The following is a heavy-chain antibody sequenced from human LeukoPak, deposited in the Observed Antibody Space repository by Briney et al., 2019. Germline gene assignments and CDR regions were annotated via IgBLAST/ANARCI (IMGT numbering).Heavy chain of an antibody. Sequence: ASVKVSCKASGYTFTSYGISWVRQAPGQGLEWMGWISAYNGNTNYAQKFQGRVTMTRDTSISTAYMELSRLRSDDTAVYYCAREVVLVGDTAMAYYYYYYMDVWGKGTTVTVSS. V-gene: IGHV1-18*01. D-gene: IGHD5-18*01. CDR1: GYTFTSYG. CDR2: ISAYNGNT. CDR3: AREVVLVGDTAMAYYYYYYMDV. J-gene: IGHJ6*03.